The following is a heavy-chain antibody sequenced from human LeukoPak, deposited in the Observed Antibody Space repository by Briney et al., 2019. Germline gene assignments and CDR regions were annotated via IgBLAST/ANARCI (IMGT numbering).Heavy chain of an antibody. CDR1: GFTFSDYY. V-gene: IGHV3-69-1*01. J-gene: IGHJ5*02. Sequence: GGSLRLSCAASGFTFSDYYMNWVRQAPGKGLEWVSSTVSRGTTQYADSVKGWFTVSRDTSKNTLYLQMNSLRADDTAVYYCAKCSTSAYTTGWCNWIDPWGQGTLVTVSS. CDR3: AKCSTSAYTTGWCNWIDP. D-gene: IGHD6-19*01. CDR2: TVSRGTT.